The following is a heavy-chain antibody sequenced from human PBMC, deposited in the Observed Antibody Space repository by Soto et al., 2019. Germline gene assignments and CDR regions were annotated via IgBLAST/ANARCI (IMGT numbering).Heavy chain of an antibody. J-gene: IGHJ4*02. CDR3: AKISGGKWTPFDY. CDR2: IYYSGST. CDR1: GASISSGGYY. D-gene: IGHD1-26*01. Sequence: QVQLQESGPGLVKPSQTLSLTCTVSGASISSGGYYWNWIRQHPGKGLEWIGYIYYSGSTYYNPSLKSRVTISVDTSKNQFSLKLSSVTAADTAVYYCAKISGGKWTPFDYWGQGTLVTVSS. V-gene: IGHV4-31*03.